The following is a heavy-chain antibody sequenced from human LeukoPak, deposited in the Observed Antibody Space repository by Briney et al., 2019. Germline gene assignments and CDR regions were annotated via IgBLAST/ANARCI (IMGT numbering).Heavy chain of an antibody. D-gene: IGHD3-9*01. Sequence: GRSLRLSCAASGFTFSSYAMHWVRQAPGKGLEWVAVISYDGSNKYYADSVKGRFTISRDNSRNTLYLQMNSLRAEDTAVYYCARMATYYDILTGQDYWGQGTLVTVSS. J-gene: IGHJ4*02. CDR1: GFTFSSYA. V-gene: IGHV3-30-3*01. CDR2: ISYDGSNK. CDR3: ARMATYYDILTGQDY.